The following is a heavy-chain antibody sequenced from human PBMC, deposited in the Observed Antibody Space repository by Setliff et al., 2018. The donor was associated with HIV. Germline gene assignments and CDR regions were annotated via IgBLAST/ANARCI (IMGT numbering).Heavy chain of an antibody. CDR2: FTPILGIS. V-gene: IGHV1-69*10. Sequence: SVKVSCKTSGGTFTSYAISWVRQAPGQGLEWMGGFTPILGISNLAQNFQGRVTITADTSTGTAYMELSSLRSEDTAVYYCARARDNGDYYYYYYMDVWGKGTTVTVSS. D-gene: IGHD2-8*01. CDR1: GGTFTSYA. J-gene: IGHJ6*03. CDR3: ARARDNGDYYYYYYMDV.